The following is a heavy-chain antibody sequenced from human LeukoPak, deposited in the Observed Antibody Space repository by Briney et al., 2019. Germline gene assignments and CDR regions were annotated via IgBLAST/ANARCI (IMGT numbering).Heavy chain of an antibody. CDR3: ARHVGYNWIGDAFDI. D-gene: IGHD1-20*01. Sequence: SETLSLTCTVSGGSISSYYWSWIRQPPGKGLEWIGYIYYSGSTNHNPSLKSRVTISVDTSKNQFSLKLSSVTAADTAVYYCARHVGYNWIGDAFDIWGQGTMVTVSS. CDR1: GGSISSYY. J-gene: IGHJ3*02. V-gene: IGHV4-59*08. CDR2: IYYSGST.